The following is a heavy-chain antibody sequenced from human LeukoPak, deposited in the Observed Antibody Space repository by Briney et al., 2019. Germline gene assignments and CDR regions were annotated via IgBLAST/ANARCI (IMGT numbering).Heavy chain of an antibody. J-gene: IGHJ6*02. CDR2: INPNSGGT. CDR1: GYTFTGYY. Sequence: SVKVSCKASGYTFTGYYMHWVRQAPGQGLEWMGRINPNSGGTNYAQKFQGRVTMTRDTSISTAYMELSRLRSDDTAVYYCARGGYSSSWYHPRYYYYGMDVWGQGTTVTVSS. V-gene: IGHV1-2*06. CDR3: ARGGYSSSWYHPRYYYYGMDV. D-gene: IGHD6-13*01.